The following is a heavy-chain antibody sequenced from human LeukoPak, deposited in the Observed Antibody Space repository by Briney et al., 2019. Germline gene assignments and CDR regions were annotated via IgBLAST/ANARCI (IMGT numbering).Heavy chain of an antibody. V-gene: IGHV3-7*02. J-gene: IGHJ4*02. Sequence: GGSLRLSCAVSGLNFRSFWMSWVRQAPGKGLEWVANIKQDETEKFYVDSVKGRFTISRDNAKNSLYLQMNSLRAEDTAVYYCARGYSSGSLDYWGQGTLVTVSS. CDR2: IKQDETEK. CDR1: GLNFRSFW. CDR3: ARGYSSGSLDY. D-gene: IGHD5-18*01.